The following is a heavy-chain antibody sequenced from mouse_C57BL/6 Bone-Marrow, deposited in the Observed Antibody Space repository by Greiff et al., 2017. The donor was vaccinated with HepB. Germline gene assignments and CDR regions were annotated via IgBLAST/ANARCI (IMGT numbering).Heavy chain of an antibody. V-gene: IGHV5-17*01. CDR1: GFTFSDYG. J-gene: IGHJ4*01. CDR3: ARGRYKGAMDY. D-gene: IGHD1-1*01. Sequence: EVKVVESGGGLVKPGGSLKLSCAASGFTFSDYGMHWVRQAPEKGLEWVAYISSGSSTIYYADTVKGRFTISRDNAKNTLFLQMTSLRSEDTAMYYCARGRYKGAMDYWGQGTSVTVSS. CDR2: ISSGSSTI.